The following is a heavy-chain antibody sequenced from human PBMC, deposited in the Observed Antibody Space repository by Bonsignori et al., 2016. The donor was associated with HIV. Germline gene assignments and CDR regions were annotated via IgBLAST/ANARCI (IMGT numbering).Heavy chain of an antibody. Sequence: GESLKISCAASGFHFRSYAMSWVRQAPGKGLEWVSIVFSGDSRTYYADSVNGRFTISRDNSKNTVYLQMNSLRADDTAVYYCAKDLEKGRYMDVWGKGTTVTVSS. CDR3: AKDLEKGRYMDV. CDR2: VFSGDSRT. CDR1: GFHFRSYA. V-gene: IGHV3-23*03. J-gene: IGHJ6*03.